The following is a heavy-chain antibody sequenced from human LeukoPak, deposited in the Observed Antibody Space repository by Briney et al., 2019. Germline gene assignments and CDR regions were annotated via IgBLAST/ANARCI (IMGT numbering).Heavy chain of an antibody. Sequence: GRSLRLSCAASGFTFSSYGMHWVRQAPGKGLEWVAFISYDGSNEYFADSVKGRFTISRDNAKNSLYLQMNSLRAEDTAVYYCTRGGSYSANWGQGTLVTVSS. V-gene: IGHV3-30*03. CDR2: ISYDGSNE. J-gene: IGHJ4*02. D-gene: IGHD1-26*01. CDR3: TRGGSYSAN. CDR1: GFTFSSYG.